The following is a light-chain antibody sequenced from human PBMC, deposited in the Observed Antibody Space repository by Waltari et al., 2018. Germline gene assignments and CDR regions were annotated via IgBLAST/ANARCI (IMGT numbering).Light chain of an antibody. CDR3: QSADGSGAYRA. J-gene: IGLJ2*01. V-gene: IGLV3-25*03. CDR1: ALPKHY. Sequence: SYRLTQPPSVSVPPGQTVRITCSGDALPKHYSYWYQQKAGQAPVLVIYKDTGRASGIPERFSGSSSGTTFTLTIRGAQAEDEADYYCQSADGSGAYRAFGGGTKLTVL. CDR2: KDT.